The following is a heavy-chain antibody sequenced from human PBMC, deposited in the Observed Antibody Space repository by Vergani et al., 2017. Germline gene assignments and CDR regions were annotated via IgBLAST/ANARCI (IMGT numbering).Heavy chain of an antibody. J-gene: IGHJ5*02. CDR1: GGSISSYY. CDR3: ARGRLAVGQRRGWFDP. V-gene: IGHV4-34*01. CDR2: INHSGST. D-gene: IGHD1-1*01. Sequence: QVQLQESGPGLVKPSETLSLTCTVSGGSISSYYWSWIRQPPGKGLEWIGEINHSGSTNYNPSLKSRVTISVDTSKNQFSLKLSSVTAADTAVYYCARGRLAVGQRRGWFDPWGQGTLVTVSS.